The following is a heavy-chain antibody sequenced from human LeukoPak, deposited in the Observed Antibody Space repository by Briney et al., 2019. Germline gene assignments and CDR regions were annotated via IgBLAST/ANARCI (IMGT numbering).Heavy chain of an antibody. V-gene: IGHV3-21*01. CDR3: ARDSYTYYYDSSGYSDFDY. J-gene: IGHJ4*02. D-gene: IGHD3-22*01. CDR2: ISSSRSYI. CDR1: GFTFSSYS. Sequence: GGSLRLSCAVSGFTFSSYSMNWVRQAPGKGLEWVSYISSSRSYIYYADPVEARFTISRDNAKNSLYLQMNSLRAEHTAVYYCARDSYTYYYDSSGYSDFDYWGQGTLVTVSS.